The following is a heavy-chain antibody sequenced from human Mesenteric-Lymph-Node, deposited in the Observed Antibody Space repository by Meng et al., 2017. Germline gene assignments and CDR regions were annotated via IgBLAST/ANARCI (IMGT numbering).Heavy chain of an antibody. Sequence: VGVVELGGGLVQPGGSLRLSCTVSGFTLSNSWMSWVRQAPGKGLEWVTNIKQDGSEKYYVDSVKGRFTISRDNAKNSLYLQMNSLRAEDTAVYFCATDRAFPYWGQGTLVTVSS. CDR2: IKQDGSEK. CDR3: ATDRAFPY. J-gene: IGHJ4*02. V-gene: IGHV3-7*01. D-gene: IGHD3-10*01. CDR1: GFTLSNSW.